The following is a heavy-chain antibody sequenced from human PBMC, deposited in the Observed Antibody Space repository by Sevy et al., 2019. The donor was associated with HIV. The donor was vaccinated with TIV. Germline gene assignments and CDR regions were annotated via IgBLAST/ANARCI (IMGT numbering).Heavy chain of an antibody. Sequence: GGSLRLSCVSSGFTFNVYSMNWVRQAPGKALEWVSSIDGTTIYKFYADSVKGRFTISRDDAKNSLYREMSSLRVDDTAGYYCARDGRAHGLARRGGMDVWGQGTTVTVSS. J-gene: IGHJ6*02. V-gene: IGHV3-21*01. CDR2: IDGTTIYK. CDR3: ARDGRAHGLARRGGMDV. CDR1: GFTFNVYS.